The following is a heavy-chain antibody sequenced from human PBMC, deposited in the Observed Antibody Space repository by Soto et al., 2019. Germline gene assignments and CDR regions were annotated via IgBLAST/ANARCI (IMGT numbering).Heavy chain of an antibody. CDR2: ISHDGSNK. J-gene: IGHJ4*02. Sequence: QVQLVESGGGVVQPGRSLRLSCAASGFTFHIYGMHWVRQAPGKGLEWVAVISHDGSNKYYADSVKGRFTISRDNSKNTLYLQMNSLRAEDTAVYYCAKHLGIVLLPADPYYFDYWGQGTLVTVSS. CDR3: AKHLGIVLLPADPYYFDY. D-gene: IGHD2-2*01. V-gene: IGHV3-30*18. CDR1: GFTFHIYG.